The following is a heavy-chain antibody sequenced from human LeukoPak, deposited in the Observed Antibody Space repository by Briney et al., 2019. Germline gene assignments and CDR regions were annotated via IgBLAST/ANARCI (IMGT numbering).Heavy chain of an antibody. CDR3: AKDDSGGFDY. J-gene: IGHJ4*02. V-gene: IGHV3-23*01. CDR2: ISGSGGST. Sequence: PGGSLRLSCAASGFTFSSYGMSWVRQAPGKGLEWVSSISGSGGSTYYADSVKGRFTISRDNSKNTLYLQMNSLRAEDTAVYYCAKDDSGGFDYWGQGTLVTVSS. D-gene: IGHD3-16*01. CDR1: GFTFSSYG.